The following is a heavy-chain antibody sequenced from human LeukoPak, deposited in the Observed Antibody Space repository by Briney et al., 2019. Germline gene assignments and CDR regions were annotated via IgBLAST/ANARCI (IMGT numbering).Heavy chain of an antibody. D-gene: IGHD3-22*01. J-gene: IGHJ4*02. V-gene: IGHV3-21*06. CDR2: IGGSGSAT. CDR1: GFIFSLYN. CDR3: AKDKFDYDSTGYPYDY. Sequence: GGSLRPSCEASGFIFSLYNMNWVRQAPGQGLEWVSSIGGSGSATFYADSVRGRFTVSRDNAKNSLFLQLNSLRAEDSAVYYCAKDKFDYDSTGYPYDYWGQGVLVTVSS.